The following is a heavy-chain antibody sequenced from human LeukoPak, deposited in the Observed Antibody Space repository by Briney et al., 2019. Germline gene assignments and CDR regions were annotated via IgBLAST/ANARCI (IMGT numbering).Heavy chain of an antibody. CDR1: GFTFDDYT. J-gene: IGHJ3*02. V-gene: IGHV3-43*01. CDR2: ISWDGGST. CDR3: AKDIARYDSERGAFDI. D-gene: IGHD3-22*01. Sequence: GGSLRLSCAASGFTFDDYTMHWVRQAPGKGLEWVSLISWDGGSTYYADSVKGRFTISRDNSKNSLYLQMNSLRTEGTALYYCAKDIARYDSERGAFDIWGQGTMVTVSS.